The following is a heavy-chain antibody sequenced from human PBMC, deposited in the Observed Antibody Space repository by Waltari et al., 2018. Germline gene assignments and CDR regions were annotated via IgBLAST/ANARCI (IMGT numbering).Heavy chain of an antibody. Sequence: EVQLVESGGGLVQPGGSLRLSCAASGFTFSSYSMKWVRQAPGKGLEWVSYISSSSSTIYYADSVKGRFTISRDNAKNSLYLQMNSLRAEDTAVYYCARDPMVRGERFFDYWGQGTLVTVSS. J-gene: IGHJ4*02. CDR1: GFTFSSYS. CDR3: ARDPMVRGERFFDY. V-gene: IGHV3-48*01. D-gene: IGHD3-10*01. CDR2: ISSSSSTI.